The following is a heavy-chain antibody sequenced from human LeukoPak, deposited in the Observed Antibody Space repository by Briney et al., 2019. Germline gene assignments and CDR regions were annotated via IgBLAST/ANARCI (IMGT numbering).Heavy chain of an antibody. Sequence: SETLSLTCSISGYSISSGYFWGWIRQPPGKGLEWIGNIHHDGITYYNPSLKSRVTMSVDTSKNQFSLKLSSVTALDTAVYYCARNSVFNAFDIWGQGTMVTVSS. J-gene: IGHJ3*02. CDR2: IHHDGIT. CDR1: GYSISSGYF. V-gene: IGHV4-38-2*02. D-gene: IGHD2-21*01. CDR3: ARNSVFNAFDI.